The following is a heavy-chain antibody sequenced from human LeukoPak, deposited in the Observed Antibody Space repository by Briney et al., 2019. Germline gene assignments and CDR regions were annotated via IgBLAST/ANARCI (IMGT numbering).Heavy chain of an antibody. D-gene: IGHD3-22*01. Sequence: GGSLRLSCAASGFTFSSYTMHWVRQAPGKGLEYVSAISSSGGSTYYANSAKGRFTISRDNSKNTLYLQMGSLRAEDMAVYYCARDLFITTNREYYYYMDVWGKGTTVTVSS. CDR1: GFTFSSYT. J-gene: IGHJ6*03. V-gene: IGHV3-64*01. CDR3: ARDLFITTNREYYYYMDV. CDR2: ISSSGGST.